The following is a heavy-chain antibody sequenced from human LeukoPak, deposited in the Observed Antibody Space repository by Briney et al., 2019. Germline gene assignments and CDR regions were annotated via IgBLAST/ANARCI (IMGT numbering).Heavy chain of an antibody. CDR2: IHYTGST. D-gene: IGHD3-16*01. V-gene: IGHV4-39*01. CDR1: GDSVSSSGYY. CDR3: ARTGQNNYDSDY. Sequence: SETLSLTCTVSGDSVSSSGYYWGWIRQPPGKGLEWIGSIHYTGSTYYNPSLKSRVTLSGDTSKKQFSLKLSSVTAADTAVYYCARTGQNNYDSDYWGQGTLVTVSS. J-gene: IGHJ4*02.